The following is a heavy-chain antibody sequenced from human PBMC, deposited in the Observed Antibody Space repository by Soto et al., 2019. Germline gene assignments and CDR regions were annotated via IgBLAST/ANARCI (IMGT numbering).Heavy chain of an antibody. CDR1: GFTFSSYA. Sequence: EVQLLESGGALVQPGGSLRLSCAASGFTFSSYAMNWVRQAPGKGLEWVSAISGSGGSTYYADSVEGRFIISRDNSKNTLYLQMTSLRAEDPAVYYCATDVSYGDPFVYWGQGTLVTFSS. J-gene: IGHJ4*02. D-gene: IGHD4-17*01. V-gene: IGHV3-23*01. CDR2: ISGSGGST. CDR3: ATDVSYGDPFVY.